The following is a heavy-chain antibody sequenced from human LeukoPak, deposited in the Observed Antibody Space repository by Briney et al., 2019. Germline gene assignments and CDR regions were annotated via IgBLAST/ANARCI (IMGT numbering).Heavy chain of an antibody. Sequence: GGSLRLSCAASGFTFSNYAMNWVRQAPGKGLEWVSTISGSGTNTYYADSVKGRFTISRDNSKTTLYLQMHSLRAEDTAVYYCAKDLGASPMYSFDFWGQGTLVTVSS. D-gene: IGHD7-27*01. CDR1: GFTFSNYA. V-gene: IGHV3-23*01. J-gene: IGHJ4*02. CDR2: ISGSGTNT. CDR3: AKDLGASPMYSFDF.